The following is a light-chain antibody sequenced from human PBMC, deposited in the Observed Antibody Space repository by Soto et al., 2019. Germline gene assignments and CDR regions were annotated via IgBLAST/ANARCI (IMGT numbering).Light chain of an antibody. CDR1: SSDIGGYNY. Sequence: QSVLTQPPSASGSPGQSVTISCTGSSSDIGGYNYVSWYQQHPGKAPKLMIYEVSKRPSGVPGRFSGSKSGNTASLTASGLQAEDEADYYCSSYAGSNNLVFGGGTKLTVL. CDR2: EVS. J-gene: IGLJ2*01. V-gene: IGLV2-8*01. CDR3: SSYAGSNNLV.